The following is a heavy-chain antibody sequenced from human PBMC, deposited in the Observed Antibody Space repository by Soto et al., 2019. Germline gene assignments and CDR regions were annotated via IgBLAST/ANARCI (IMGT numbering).Heavy chain of an antibody. V-gene: IGHV3-74*03. D-gene: IGHD6-13*01. CDR2: VNNDGTDT. J-gene: IGHJ6*02. CDR1: GFTFSNYW. CDR3: ARGGLQHALDV. Sequence: EVQLVESGGGLVQPGGSLRLSCAASGFTFSNYWRYWVRQAPGKGLVWVSRVNNDGTDTTHADSVKGRFTISRDNAENTLSLQMNSLRAEDTAVYYCARGGLQHALDVWGQGSTVTVSS.